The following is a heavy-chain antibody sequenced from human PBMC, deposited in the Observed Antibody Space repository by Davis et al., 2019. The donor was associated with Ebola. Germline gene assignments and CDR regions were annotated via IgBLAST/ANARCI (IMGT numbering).Heavy chain of an antibody. CDR1: GYTFTSYG. V-gene: IGHV1-18*01. D-gene: IGHD6-6*01. CDR3: ARDNGGSSPHYYYYYYGMDV. J-gene: IGHJ6*02. CDR2: ISAYNGNT. Sequence: ASVKVSCKASGYTFTSYGISWVRQAPGQGLEWKGWISAYNGNTNYAQKLQGRVTMTTDTSTSTAYMELRSLRSDDTAVYYCARDNGGSSPHYYYYYYGMDVWGQGTTVTVSS.